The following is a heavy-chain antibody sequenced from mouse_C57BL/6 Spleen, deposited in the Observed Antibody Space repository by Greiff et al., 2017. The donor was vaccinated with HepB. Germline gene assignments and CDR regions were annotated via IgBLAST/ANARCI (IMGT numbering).Heavy chain of an antibody. J-gene: IGHJ1*03. Sequence: EVMLVESGEGLVKPGGSLKLSCAASGFTFSSYAMSWVRQTPEKRLEWVAYISSGGDYIYYADTVKGRFTISRDNARNTLYLQMSSLKSEDTAMYYCTRGSFITTDPHWYFDVWGTGTTVTVSS. CDR3: TRGSFITTDPHWYFDV. CDR1: GFTFSSYA. V-gene: IGHV5-9-1*02. D-gene: IGHD1-1*01. CDR2: ISSGGDYI.